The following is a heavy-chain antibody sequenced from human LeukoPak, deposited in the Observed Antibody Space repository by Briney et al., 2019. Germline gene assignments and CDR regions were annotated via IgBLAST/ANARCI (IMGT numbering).Heavy chain of an antibody. Sequence: GGSLRLSCAASGFTFSAYWMTWVRQAPGKGLEWVANIKEDGTEKNYVDSVKGRFTISRDNVKKPLYLEMNSLRVEDTAVYYCARGRWSDYWGQGTQVTVSP. V-gene: IGHV3-7*01. CDR2: IKEDGTEK. CDR3: ARGRWSDY. CDR1: GFTFSAYW. D-gene: IGHD5-24*01. J-gene: IGHJ4*02.